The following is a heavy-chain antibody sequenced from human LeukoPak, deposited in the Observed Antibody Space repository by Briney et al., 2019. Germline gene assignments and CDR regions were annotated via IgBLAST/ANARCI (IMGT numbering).Heavy chain of an antibody. Sequence: SGGSLRLSCAASGFTFSDYYMSWIRQAPGKGLEWVSYISSSGSTIYYADSVKGRFTISRDNAKNSLYLQMNSLRAEDTAVYYWARDPEKQRLLQLALDYWGQGTLVTVSS. CDR1: GFTFSDYY. J-gene: IGHJ4*02. CDR3: ARDPEKQRLLQLALDY. V-gene: IGHV3-11*01. D-gene: IGHD5-24*01. CDR2: ISSSGSTI.